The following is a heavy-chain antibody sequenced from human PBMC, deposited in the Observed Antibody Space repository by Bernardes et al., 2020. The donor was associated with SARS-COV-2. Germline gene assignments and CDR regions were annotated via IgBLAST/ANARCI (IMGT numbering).Heavy chain of an antibody. J-gene: IGHJ4*02. CDR2: LNEHGTIT. V-gene: IGHV3-74*01. CDR1: GFTFSTYW. Sequence: GGSLRLSCVVSGFTFSTYWMHWVRQAPGQGLVWVSRLNEHGTITTYADSVKGRFTISRDNAKNTLYLQMNSLRAEDTATYYCVRDLAGGRGSWGQGTLVTVSS. CDR3: VRDLAGGRGS. D-gene: IGHD2-15*01.